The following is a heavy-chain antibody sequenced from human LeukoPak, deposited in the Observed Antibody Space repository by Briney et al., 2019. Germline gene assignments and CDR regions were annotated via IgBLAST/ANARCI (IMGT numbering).Heavy chain of an antibody. Sequence: GASVTVSCKASGYTFTSYDINWVRQATGQGLEWMGWMNPGSGNTGLAQKFQGRVTMTSNTSTSTAYMELSSLRSEDTAVYFCARASRQVKGYGSAGYYYFGYWGQGAVVTVSS. CDR2: MNPGSGNT. CDR1: GYTFTSYD. V-gene: IGHV1-8*01. J-gene: IGHJ4*02. D-gene: IGHD3-22*01. CDR3: ARASRQVKGYGSAGYYYFGY.